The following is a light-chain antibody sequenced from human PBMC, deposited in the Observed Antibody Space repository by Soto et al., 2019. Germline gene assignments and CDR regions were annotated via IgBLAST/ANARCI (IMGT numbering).Light chain of an antibody. CDR3: QQYNSYLIT. Sequence: DIQMTQSPSTLSASVGDRVTITFRASQSISSWLAWYQQKPGKAPKLLIYDASSLESGVPSRFSGSGSGTEFTLTISSLQPDDFATYYCQQYNSYLITFGQGTRLAIK. CDR2: DAS. V-gene: IGKV1-5*01. CDR1: QSISSW. J-gene: IGKJ5*01.